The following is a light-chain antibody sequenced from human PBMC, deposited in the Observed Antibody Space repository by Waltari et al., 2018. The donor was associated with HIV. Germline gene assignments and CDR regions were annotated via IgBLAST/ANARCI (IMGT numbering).Light chain of an antibody. CDR1: SSDVGGYNY. V-gene: IGLV2-14*01. CDR2: EVS. Sequence: QSALTQPASVSGSPGQSITISCTGTSSDVGGYNYVSWYQQHPGKAPKLMIYEVSNRPSGVSNRFSGSKSGNTASLTISGLQAEDEADYYYSSYTSSSVLFGGGTKVTVL. CDR3: SSYTSSSVL. J-gene: IGLJ2*01.